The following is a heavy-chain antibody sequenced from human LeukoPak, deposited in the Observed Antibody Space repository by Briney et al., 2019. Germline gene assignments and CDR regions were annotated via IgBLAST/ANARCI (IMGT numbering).Heavy chain of an antibody. CDR2: ISSSSSTI. CDR1: GFTFSSYS. Sequence: GGSLRLSCAASGFTFSSYSMSWVRQAPGKGLEWVSYISSSSSTIYYADSVKGRFTISRDNAKNSLYLQMNSLRAEDTAVYYCARGSPYYYDSSGPGEFFDYWGQGTLVTVSS. D-gene: IGHD3-22*01. V-gene: IGHV3-48*04. J-gene: IGHJ4*02. CDR3: ARGSPYYYDSSGPGEFFDY.